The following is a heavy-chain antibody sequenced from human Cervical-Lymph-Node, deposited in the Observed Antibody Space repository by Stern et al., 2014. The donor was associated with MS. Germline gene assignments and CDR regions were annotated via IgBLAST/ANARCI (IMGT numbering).Heavy chain of an antibody. D-gene: IGHD3-22*01. CDR2: ISFDGNIQ. J-gene: IGHJ4*02. V-gene: IGHV3-30*18. Sequence: QVQLVESGGGVVQPGRSLRLSCEASKFTFSSYGMHWVRQAPGKGLEWVASISFDGNIQEHADSLKGRFTISRDNSKNTLYLQMNSLRSEDTALYYCAKDYYYRATTCYFDYWGQGTLVTVPS. CDR1: KFTFSSYG. CDR3: AKDYYYRATTCYFDY.